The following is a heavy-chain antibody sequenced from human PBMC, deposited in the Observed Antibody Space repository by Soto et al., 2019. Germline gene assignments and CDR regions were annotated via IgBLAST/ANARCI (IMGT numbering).Heavy chain of an antibody. J-gene: IGHJ4*02. D-gene: IGHD3-3*02. CDR1: GFAFSNYE. CDR3: ARESFSASPNFFDY. Sequence: EVQLVESGGGLVQPGGSLRLSCAASGFAFSNYEMNWVRQAPGKGLEWVSYISLSGSTIYYADSVKGRFTISRDAAKNSLYLQMDSLRADDTAVYYCARESFSASPNFFDYWGQGTLVTVSS. V-gene: IGHV3-48*03. CDR2: ISLSGSTI.